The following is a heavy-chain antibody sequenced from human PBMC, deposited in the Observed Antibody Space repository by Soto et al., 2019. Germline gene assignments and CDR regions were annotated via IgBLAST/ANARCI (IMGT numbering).Heavy chain of an antibody. CDR1: GGSINTVNYY. J-gene: IGHJ4*02. D-gene: IGHD1-1*01. Sequence: QVQLQESGPGLVKPSQTLSLTCTGSGGSINTVNYYWSWIRQSPDKGLEWIGHIYNGGTTYNNPSLTSRVTISVETPNNQFSLTLSSVSAADTAVYYCARGQSGAKVDYWGQGTLVTVSA. CDR2: IYNGGTT. CDR3: ARGQSGAKVDY. V-gene: IGHV4-30-4*01.